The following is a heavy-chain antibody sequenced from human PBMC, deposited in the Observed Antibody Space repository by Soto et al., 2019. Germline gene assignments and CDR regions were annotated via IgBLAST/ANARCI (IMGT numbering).Heavy chain of an antibody. CDR1: GFTFSSYA. CDR3: AKDGKVVVAVHLDYYYGMDV. D-gene: IGHD2-15*01. CDR2: ISGSGGST. V-gene: IGHV3-23*01. J-gene: IGHJ6*02. Sequence: EVQLLESGGGLVQPGGSLRLSCAASGFTFSSYAMSWVRQAPGKGLEWVSAISGSGGSTYYADSVKGRFTISRDNSKNTLYLQMNSLRAEDTAVYYCAKDGKVVVAVHLDYYYGMDVWGQGTTVTVSS.